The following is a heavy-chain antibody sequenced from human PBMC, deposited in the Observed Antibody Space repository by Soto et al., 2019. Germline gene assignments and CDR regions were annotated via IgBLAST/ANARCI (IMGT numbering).Heavy chain of an antibody. CDR1: GYSFTTYF. CDR3: ARDRGIAVAEDIFDY. V-gene: IGHV1-3*04. D-gene: IGHD6-19*01. CDR2: INTGNGDT. J-gene: IGHJ4*02. Sequence: GASVKVSCKTSGYSFTTYFLHWVRQAPGQRLEWMGWINTGNGDTKYSQQFQGRVTIARDTSASTTYMELSSLRSDDTAVYYCARDRGIAVAEDIFDYWGQGTLVTVSS.